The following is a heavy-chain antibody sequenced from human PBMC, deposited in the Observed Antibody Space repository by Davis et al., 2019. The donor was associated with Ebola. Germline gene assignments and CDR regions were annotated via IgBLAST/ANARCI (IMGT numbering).Heavy chain of an antibody. CDR3: AKEGLESSGYEYYFDY. J-gene: IGHJ4*02. CDR1: GFTFSSYG. D-gene: IGHD5-12*01. Sequence: PGGSLRPSCAASGFTFSSYGMHWVRQAPGKGLEWVAVIWYDGSNKYYADSVKGRFTISRDNSKNTLYLQMNSLRAEDTAVYYCAKEGLESSGYEYYFDYWGQGTLVTVSS. CDR2: IWYDGSNK. V-gene: IGHV3-33*06.